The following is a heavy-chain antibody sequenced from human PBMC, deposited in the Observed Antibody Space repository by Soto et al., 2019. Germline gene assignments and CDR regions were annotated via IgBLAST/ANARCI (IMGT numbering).Heavy chain of an antibody. J-gene: IGHJ5*02. CDR1: GGTFSSYA. Sequence: QVQLVQSGAEVKKPGSSVKVSCKASGGTFSSYAISWVRQAPGQGLEWMGGIIPIFGTANYEQKFQGRVTITADESTSTDYMELSSLRSEDTAVYYCARSLAVDYGDQHWFGPWGQGTLVTVSS. V-gene: IGHV1-69*12. CDR2: IIPIFGTA. CDR3: ARSLAVDYGDQHWFGP. D-gene: IGHD4-17*01.